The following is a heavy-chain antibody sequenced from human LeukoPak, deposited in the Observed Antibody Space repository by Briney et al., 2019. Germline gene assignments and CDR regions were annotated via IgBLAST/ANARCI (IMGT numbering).Heavy chain of an antibody. D-gene: IGHD6-6*01. V-gene: IGHV4-4*07. J-gene: IGHJ6*02. CDR3: ARGSYSTSRKGLWGANDYYYYGMDV. Sequence: PSETLSLTCTVSGGSISSYYWSWIRQPAGKGLEWIGRMYTSGSTIYNPSLRSRVTMSVDTSKKQFSLKLTSVTAADTALYYCARGSYSTSRKGLWGANDYYYYGMDVWGRGTTVTVSS. CDR2: MYTSGST. CDR1: GGSISSYY.